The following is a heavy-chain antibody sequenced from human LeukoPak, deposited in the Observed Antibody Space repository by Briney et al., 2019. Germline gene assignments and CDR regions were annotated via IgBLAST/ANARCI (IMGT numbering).Heavy chain of an antibody. CDR2: IYTSGST. J-gene: IGHJ4*02. CDR1: GGSISSYY. V-gene: IGHV4-4*07. CDR3: ARTFFPSGSYYDDYFDY. Sequence: PSETLSLTCTVSGGSISSYYWSWIRRPAGKGLEWIGRIYTSGSTNYNPSLKSRVTMSVDTSKNQFSLKLSSVTAADTAVYYCARTFFPSGSYYDDYFDYWGQGTLATVSS. D-gene: IGHD1-26*01.